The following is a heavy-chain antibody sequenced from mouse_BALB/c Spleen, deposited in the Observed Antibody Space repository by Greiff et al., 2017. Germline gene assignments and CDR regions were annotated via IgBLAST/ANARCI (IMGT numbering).Heavy chain of an antibody. Sequence: VQLKESGAELVKPGASVKLSCTASGFNIKDTYMHWVKQRPEQGLEWIGRIDPANGNTKYDPKFQGKATITADTSSNTAYLQLSSLTSEDTAVYYCAHGNPFAYWGQGTLVTVSA. CDR1: GFNIKDTY. V-gene: IGHV14-3*02. D-gene: IGHD2-1*01. J-gene: IGHJ3*01. CDR2: IDPANGNT. CDR3: AHGNPFAY.